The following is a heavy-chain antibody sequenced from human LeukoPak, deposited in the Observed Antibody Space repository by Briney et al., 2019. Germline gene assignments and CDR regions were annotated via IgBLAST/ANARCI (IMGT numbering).Heavy chain of an antibody. Sequence: GGSLRLSCAASGFTFSSYEMNWVRQAPGKGLEWISYISSSGTTIYYADSVRGRFTISRDNAKKSLYLQMSSLRDEDTAVYYCARVAVNRNWFDPWGQGTLVTVSS. J-gene: IGHJ5*02. CDR1: GFTFSSYE. CDR2: ISSSGTTI. D-gene: IGHD2/OR15-2a*01. CDR3: ARVAVNRNWFDP. V-gene: IGHV3-48*03.